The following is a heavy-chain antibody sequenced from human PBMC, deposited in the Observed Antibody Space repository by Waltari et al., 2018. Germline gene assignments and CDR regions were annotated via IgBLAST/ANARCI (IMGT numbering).Heavy chain of an antibody. CDR2: ISGTGDTI. V-gene: IGHV3-48*03. D-gene: IGHD6-13*01. Sequence: EVHLVESGGGLVQPGGSLRLSCAASGFTLRGYEMNWVRQAPGKGLGWVSYISGTGDTIYYSDSVKGRFAISRDNAKNTLYLQMKRLRADDTALYYCARGIAADGGGGYWGQGILVTVSS. J-gene: IGHJ4*02. CDR1: GFTLRGYE. CDR3: ARGIAADGGGGY.